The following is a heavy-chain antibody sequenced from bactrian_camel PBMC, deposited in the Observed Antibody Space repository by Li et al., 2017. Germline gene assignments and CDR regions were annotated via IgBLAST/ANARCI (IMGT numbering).Heavy chain of an antibody. CDR3: AARKVARGSHFSLGRAPALRRDEYNF. J-gene: IGHJ4*01. D-gene: IGHD2*01. Sequence: VQLVESGGGSVDAGGSLRLSCAASGYTYSTYCMGWFRQAPGNEREGVAVIIKDGRTNYADSVKGRFTISQDNSKNTLFLQMNVLRPEDTAMYYCAARKVARGSHFSLGRAPALRRDEYNFWGQGTQVTVS. CDR2: IIKDGRT. V-gene: IGHV3S53*01. CDR1: GYTYSTYC.